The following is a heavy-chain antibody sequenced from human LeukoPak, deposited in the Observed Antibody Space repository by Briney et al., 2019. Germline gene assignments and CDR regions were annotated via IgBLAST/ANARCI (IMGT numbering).Heavy chain of an antibody. CDR2: IRSKVSNSAT. CDR3: TRRDCSSTVCFDY. Sequence: GGSLRLSCAASGFVFSGSTIHWVRQASGKGLEWVGRIRSKVSNSATAYAASVRGRFTISRDDSESRAYLQMNSLNTEDTAVYYCTRRDCSSTVCFDYWGQGTLVTVSS. V-gene: IGHV3-73*01. CDR1: GFVFSGST. D-gene: IGHD2-15*01. J-gene: IGHJ4*02.